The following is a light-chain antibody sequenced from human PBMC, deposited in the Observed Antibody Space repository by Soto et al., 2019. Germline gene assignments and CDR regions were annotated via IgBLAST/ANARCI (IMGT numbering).Light chain of an antibody. CDR3: SSYAGSNSVV. V-gene: IGLV2-8*01. J-gene: IGLJ2*01. CDR2: EVS. CDR1: SSDVGNY. Sequence: QSVLTQPPSASGSPGQSVTISCTGTSSDVGNYVSWYQQYPGKAPKVMIYEVSKRPSGVPDRFSGSKSGNTASLTVSGLQAEDEAEYYCSSYAGSNSVVFGGGTKLTVL.